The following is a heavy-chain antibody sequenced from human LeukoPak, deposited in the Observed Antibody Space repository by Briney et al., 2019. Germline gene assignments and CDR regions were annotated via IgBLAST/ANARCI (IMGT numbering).Heavy chain of an antibody. Sequence: PGGSLRLSCAGSGSIFNNYAMHWVRQPPGKGLEWVSGISWNSGSIDYADSVKGRFTISRDNAKNTLYLQMNSLRAEDTAVYYCARDAVDTANAVWGQGTTVTVSS. CDR1: GSIFNNYA. D-gene: IGHD5-18*01. CDR2: ISWNSGSI. CDR3: ARDAVDTANAV. J-gene: IGHJ6*02. V-gene: IGHV3-9*01.